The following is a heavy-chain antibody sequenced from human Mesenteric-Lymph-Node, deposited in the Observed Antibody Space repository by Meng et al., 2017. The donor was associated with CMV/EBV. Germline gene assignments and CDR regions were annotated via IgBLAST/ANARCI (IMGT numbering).Heavy chain of an antibody. CDR1: GFTFSNAW. CDR2: IKSKTDGGTT. J-gene: IGHJ6*02. CDR3: TREYSSSSWVYYYYGMDV. Sequence: ETLSLTCAASGFTFSNAWMSWVRQAPGKGLEWVGRIKSKTDGGTTDYAAPVKGRFTISRDDSKNTLYLQMNSLKTEDTAVYYCTREYSSSSWVYYYYGMDVWGQGTTVTDSS. V-gene: IGHV3-15*01. D-gene: IGHD6-6*01.